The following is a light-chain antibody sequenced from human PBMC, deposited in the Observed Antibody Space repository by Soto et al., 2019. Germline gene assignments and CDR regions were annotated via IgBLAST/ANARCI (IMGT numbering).Light chain of an antibody. CDR2: AAS. J-gene: IGKJ3*01. CDR3: QQANSFPFT. CDR1: QAISGW. V-gene: IGKV1-12*01. Sequence: DIQMTQSPSSVSASVGDRVTITFRASQAISGWLAWYQQKPGKAPNLLTYAASHLHSGVPSRFSGSGSGTDFTLTIRSLQPEDFATYYCQQANSFPFTFGPGTKVDIK.